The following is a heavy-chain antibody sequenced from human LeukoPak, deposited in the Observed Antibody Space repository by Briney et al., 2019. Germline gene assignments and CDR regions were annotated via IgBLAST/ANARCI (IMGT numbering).Heavy chain of an antibody. Sequence: SETLSLTCTVSGGSISSYYWSWIRQPPGKGLEWIGYIYTSGSTNYNPSLKSRVTISVDTSKNQFSLKLSSVTAADTAVCYCARRSTSCYTGCWFDPWGQGTLVTVSS. D-gene: IGHD2-2*02. CDR3: ARRSTSCYTGCWFDP. CDR1: GGSISSYY. CDR2: IYTSGST. J-gene: IGHJ5*02. V-gene: IGHV4-4*09.